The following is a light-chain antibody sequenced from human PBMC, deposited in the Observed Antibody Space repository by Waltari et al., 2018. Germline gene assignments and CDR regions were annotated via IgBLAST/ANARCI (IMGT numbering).Light chain of an antibody. J-gene: IGLJ2*01. CDR2: QDT. Sequence: SYELTQPPSVSVSPGQTASITCSGDKLGDLYACWYQQKPGQSPVLVIYQDTRRPSGIHERFSGSNSGNTATLTISGTQAMDEADYYCQAWDSITSHVVFGGGTKLTVL. CDR3: QAWDSITSHVV. CDR1: KLGDLY. V-gene: IGLV3-1*01.